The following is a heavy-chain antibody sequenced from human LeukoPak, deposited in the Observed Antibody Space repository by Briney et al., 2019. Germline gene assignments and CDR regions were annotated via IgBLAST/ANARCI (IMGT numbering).Heavy chain of an antibody. V-gene: IGHV4-4*07. Sequence: SETLSLTCTVSDGSISNYYWSWIRQPAGKGLEWIGRIYTSGTTNYNPSLKSRVTMSVDTSKNHFSLNLDSVTAADTAVYYCARDVRRPSSSANSYYYYMDVWGKGTTVTVSS. D-gene: IGHD6-6*01. CDR2: IYTSGTT. CDR1: DGSISNYY. CDR3: ARDVRRPSSSANSYYYYMDV. J-gene: IGHJ6*03.